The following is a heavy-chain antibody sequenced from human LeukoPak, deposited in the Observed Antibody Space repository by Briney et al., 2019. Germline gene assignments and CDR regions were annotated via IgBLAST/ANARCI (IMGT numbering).Heavy chain of an antibody. J-gene: IGHJ4*02. CDR3: ARDYDSYSYFDY. Sequence: SETLSLTCTVSGGSISSYYWSWIRQPAGKGLEWIGYIYYSGSTNYNPSLKSRVTISVDTSKNQFSLKLSSVTAADTAVYYCARDYDSYSYFDYWGQGTLVTVSS. D-gene: IGHD3-22*01. CDR1: GGSISSYY. V-gene: IGHV4-59*01. CDR2: IYYSGST.